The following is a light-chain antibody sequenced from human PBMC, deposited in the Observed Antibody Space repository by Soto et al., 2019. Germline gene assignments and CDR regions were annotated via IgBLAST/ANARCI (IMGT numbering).Light chain of an antibody. CDR2: DAS. CDR3: QQRSDWPYT. CDR1: QSVSNY. J-gene: IGKJ2*01. V-gene: IGKV3-11*01. Sequence: EIVLSQSPATLSLSPGERATLSCRASQSVSNYLAWYQQKPGQPPRLLIYDASNRAAGIPARFRGSGSGTDFTLTISSLAAEDFAVYYCQQRSDWPYTFGQGTKLEIK.